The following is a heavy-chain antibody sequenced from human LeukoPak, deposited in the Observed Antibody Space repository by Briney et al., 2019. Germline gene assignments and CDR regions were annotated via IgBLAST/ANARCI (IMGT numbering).Heavy chain of an antibody. CDR3: ARGRSTVVTPLDY. D-gene: IGHD4-23*01. Sequence: GGSLRLSCAASGFTFSSYSMNWVRQAPGKGLEWVSSISSSSSYIYYADSVKGRFTISRDNAKNSLYLQMNSLRAEDTAVYYCARGRSTVVTPLDYWGRGTLVTVSS. CDR1: GFTFSSYS. CDR2: ISSSSSYI. V-gene: IGHV3-21*01. J-gene: IGHJ4*02.